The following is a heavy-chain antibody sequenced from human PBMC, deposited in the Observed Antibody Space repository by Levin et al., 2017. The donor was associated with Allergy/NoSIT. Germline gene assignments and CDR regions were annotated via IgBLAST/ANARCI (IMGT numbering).Heavy chain of an antibody. CDR2: IYYSGST. CDR1: GGSISSSSYY. V-gene: IGHV4-39*07. J-gene: IGHJ3*02. Sequence: SETLSLTCTVSGGSISSSSYYWGWIRQPPGKGLEWIGSIYYSGSTYYNPSLKSRVTISVDTSKNQFSLKLSSVTAADTAVYYCARRVSDLNYYDSSGSDDAFDIWGQGTMVTVSS. D-gene: IGHD3-22*01. CDR3: ARRVSDLNYYDSSGSDDAFDI.